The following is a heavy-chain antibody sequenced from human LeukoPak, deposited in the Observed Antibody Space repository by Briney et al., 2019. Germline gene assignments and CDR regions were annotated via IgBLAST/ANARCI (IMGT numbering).Heavy chain of an antibody. CDR3: ARAGGGHFFYGMDV. CDR1: GFTLNNYW. V-gene: IGHV3-30*03. J-gene: IGHJ6*02. D-gene: IGHD3-16*01. CDR2: ISYDGSNK. Sequence: QTGGSLRLSCAASGFTLNNYWMGWVRQAPGKGLEWVAVISYDGSNKYYADSVKGRFTISRDTSKNTLYLQVNSLRGEDTAVYYCARAGGGHFFYGMDVWGQGTTVTVSS.